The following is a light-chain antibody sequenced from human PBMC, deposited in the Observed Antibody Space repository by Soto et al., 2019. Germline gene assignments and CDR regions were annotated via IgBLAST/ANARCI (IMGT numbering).Light chain of an antibody. CDR3: QQYSFSPWT. CDR1: QSVSSTY. CDR2: GTS. J-gene: IGKJ1*01. Sequence: EIVLTQSPGTLSLSPGEGATLSCRASQSVSSTYIAWYQQKPGQAPGLLIYGTSTRATGIPDRFRGSGSGTDFTLTVSRLEPEDFAVYFCQQYSFSPWTFGQGTRVEIK. V-gene: IGKV3-20*01.